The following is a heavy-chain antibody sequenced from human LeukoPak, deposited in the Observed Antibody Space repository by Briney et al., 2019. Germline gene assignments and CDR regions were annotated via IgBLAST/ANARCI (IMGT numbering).Heavy chain of an antibody. V-gene: IGHV3-23*01. D-gene: IGHD4-17*01. J-gene: IGHJ4*02. Sequence: PGGSLRLSCAASGFTFSSYAMSWVRQAPGRGLEWVSAISGSGGNTYYAVSVKGRFTISRDNSKNTLYLQMNSLRAEDTAGYYCAKEVNYGDYFDYGGQGTLVTVSS. CDR1: GFTFSSYA. CDR3: AKEVNYGDYFDY. CDR2: ISGSGGNT.